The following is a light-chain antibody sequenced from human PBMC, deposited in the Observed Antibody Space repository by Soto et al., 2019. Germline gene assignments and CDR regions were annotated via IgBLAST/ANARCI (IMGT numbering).Light chain of an antibody. Sequence: QSALTQPASVSGSPGQSITISCTGTRRDVGGSNHVSWYQHHPGKAPRLIIYEVSYRPSGVSNRFSGSKSGYTASLTISGLQAEDEADYYCNSQTTSGIRVFGTGTKLTVL. CDR2: EVS. J-gene: IGLJ1*01. V-gene: IGLV2-14*01. CDR3: NSQTTSGIRV. CDR1: RRDVGGSNH.